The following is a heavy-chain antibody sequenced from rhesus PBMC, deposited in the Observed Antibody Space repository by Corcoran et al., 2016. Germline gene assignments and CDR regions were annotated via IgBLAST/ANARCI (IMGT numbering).Heavy chain of an antibody. CDR2: IFGSGMGT. D-gene: IGHD4-35*01. CDR3: AGETAVTSLSSRRFDV. Sequence: SLTCAVSGGSISDIYRWSWIHQPPGKGLEWIGYIFGSGMGTNYNPSFKSRVTISKDTSKNQFSLKVISLTAADTAVYFWAGETAVTSLSSRRFDVWGPGVLVTVSS. V-gene: IGHV4S10*01. CDR1: GGSISDIYR. J-gene: IGHJ5-1*01.